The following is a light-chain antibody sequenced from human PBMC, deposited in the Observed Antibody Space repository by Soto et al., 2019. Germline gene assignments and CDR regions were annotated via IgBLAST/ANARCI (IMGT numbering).Light chain of an antibody. CDR2: GNS. Sequence: QSVLTQPPSVSGAPGQRVTISCTGSSSNIGAGYDVHWYQQLPGTAPKLLIYGNSNRPSGVPDRFSGSKSGTSASLAITGLQAEDEADYYCQSYDSSLYVFG. CDR1: SSNIGAGYD. J-gene: IGLJ1*01. CDR3: QSYDSSLYV. V-gene: IGLV1-40*01.